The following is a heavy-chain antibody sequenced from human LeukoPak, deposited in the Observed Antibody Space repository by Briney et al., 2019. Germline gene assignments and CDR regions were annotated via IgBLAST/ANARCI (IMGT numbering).Heavy chain of an antibody. J-gene: IGHJ4*02. D-gene: IGHD2-2*01. CDR1: GFTFSSYA. CDR3: AKGLLRYCSSISCPPDY. Sequence: GGSLRLSCAASGFTFSSYAMSWVRQAPGKGLEWVSAISGSGHSTYYADSVKGRFTISRDNSKNTLYLQMNSLRAEDTAVYYCAKGLLRYCSSISCPPDYWGQGTLVTVSS. V-gene: IGHV3-23*01. CDR2: ISGSGHST.